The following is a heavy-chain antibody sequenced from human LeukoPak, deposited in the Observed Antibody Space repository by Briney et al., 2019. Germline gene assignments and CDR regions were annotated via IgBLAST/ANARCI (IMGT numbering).Heavy chain of an antibody. CDR3: ARGSRPYDFWSGHGRPGGQTFDY. CDR2: FYSSGST. CDR1: GGSISSYY. V-gene: IGHV4-4*07. Sequence: PSETLSLTCTVSGGSISSYYWSWIRQPAGKGLEWIGRFYSSGSTNYNPSLKSRVTMSVDTSKNQFSLKLSSVTAADTAVYYCARGSRPYDFWSGHGRPGGQTFDYWGQGTLVTVSS. J-gene: IGHJ4*02. D-gene: IGHD3-3*01.